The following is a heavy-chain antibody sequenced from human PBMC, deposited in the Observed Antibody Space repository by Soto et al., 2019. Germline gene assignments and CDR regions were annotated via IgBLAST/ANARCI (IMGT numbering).Heavy chain of an antibody. CDR1: GITFSNYY. V-gene: IGHV3-21*01. J-gene: IGHJ4*02. Sequence: EVQMVESGGGLVKPGGSLRLSCAASGITFSNYYMNWVRQAPGKGLEWVSSIDSSGSHTFYADSVKGRFTISRDNAINSLYLQRNSLRAEDTAVYHCAGTYDSLDYWGQGTLVTVSS. CDR2: IDSSGSHT. D-gene: IGHD3-22*01. CDR3: AGTYDSLDY.